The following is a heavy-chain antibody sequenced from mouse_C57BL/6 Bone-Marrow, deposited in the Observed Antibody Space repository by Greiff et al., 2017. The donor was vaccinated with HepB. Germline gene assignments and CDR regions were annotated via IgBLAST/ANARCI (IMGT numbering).Heavy chain of an antibody. V-gene: IGHV1-26*01. CDR2: INPNNGGT. CDR1: GYTFTDYY. Sequence: EVKLQQSGPELVKPGASVKISCKASGYTFTDYYMNWVKQSHGKSLEWIGDINPNNGGTSYNQKFKGKATLTVDKSSSTAYMELRSLTSEDSAVYYCARRGGYDKGSHYFDYWGQGTTLTVSS. CDR3: ARRGGYDKGSHYFDY. J-gene: IGHJ2*01. D-gene: IGHD2-2*01.